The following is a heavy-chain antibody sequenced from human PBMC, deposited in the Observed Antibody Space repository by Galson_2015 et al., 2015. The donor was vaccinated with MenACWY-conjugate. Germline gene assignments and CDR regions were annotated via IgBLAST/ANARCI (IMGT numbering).Heavy chain of an antibody. D-gene: IGHD5-24*01. CDR3: ARNLGEDGYNDLDY. J-gene: IGHJ4*02. CDR1: GFTFSSYG. V-gene: IGHV3-33*01. CDR2: IWYDGSNK. Sequence: SLRLSCAASGFTFSSYGMHWVRQAPGKGLEWVAVIWYDGSNKYYADSVKGRFTISRDNSKNTLYLQMNSLRAEDTAVYNCARNLGEDGYNDLDYWGQGTLVTVSS.